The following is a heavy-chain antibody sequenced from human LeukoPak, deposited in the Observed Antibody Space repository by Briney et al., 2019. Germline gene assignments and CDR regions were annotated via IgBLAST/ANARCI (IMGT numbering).Heavy chain of an antibody. CDR1: GYSFTAFY. Sequence: SVKVSCKASGYSFTAFYIHWVRQAPGQGLEWMGRIIPILGIANYAQKFQGRVTITADKSTSTAYMELSSLRSEDTAVYYCARVREAYYYDSSGPPDYWGQGTLVTVSS. D-gene: IGHD3-22*01. CDR3: ARVREAYYYDSSGPPDY. CDR2: IIPILGIA. J-gene: IGHJ4*02. V-gene: IGHV1-69*04.